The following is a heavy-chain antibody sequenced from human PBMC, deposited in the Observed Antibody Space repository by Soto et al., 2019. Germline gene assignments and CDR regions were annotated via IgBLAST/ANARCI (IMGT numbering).Heavy chain of an antibody. CDR2: ISYDGSNK. V-gene: IGHV3-30*18. CDR1: GFTFSSYG. CDR3: AKDQGGATYYYYGMDV. Sequence: GGSLRLSCAASGFTFSSYGMHWVRQAPGKGLEWVAVISYDGSNKYYADSVKGRFTISRDNSKNTLYLQMNSLIAEDTAVYYCAKDQGGATYYYYGMDVWGQGTTVTVSS. D-gene: IGHD1-26*01. J-gene: IGHJ6*02.